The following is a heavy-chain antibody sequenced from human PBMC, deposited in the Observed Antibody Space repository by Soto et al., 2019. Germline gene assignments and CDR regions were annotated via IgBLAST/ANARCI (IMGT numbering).Heavy chain of an antibody. Sequence: QVQLVESGGGVVQPGRSLRLSCAASGFTFSSYGMHWVRQAPGKGLEWVAVISYDGSNKYYADSVKGRFTISRDNSXNTRYLQMNSLRAEDTAVYYCAKDRRPNYYYGMDVWGQGTTVTVSS. V-gene: IGHV3-30*18. CDR3: AKDRRPNYYYGMDV. CDR1: GFTFSSYG. CDR2: ISYDGSNK. D-gene: IGHD6-25*01. J-gene: IGHJ6*02.